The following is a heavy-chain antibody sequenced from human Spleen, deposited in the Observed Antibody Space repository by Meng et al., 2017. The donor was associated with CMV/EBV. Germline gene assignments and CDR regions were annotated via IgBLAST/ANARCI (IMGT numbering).Heavy chain of an antibody. CDR3: ARGIRAYCGGDCQWGLDY. V-gene: IGHV3-21*01. CDR1: FISSS. Sequence: FISSSMKWVRQAPGKGLEWVASMSSGSRYIYYADSVRGRFTISRDNAKNSLYLQMNSLGDEDTAVYYCARGIRAYCGGDCQWGLDYWGQGTLVTVSS. J-gene: IGHJ4*02. CDR2: MSSGSRYI. D-gene: IGHD2-21*01.